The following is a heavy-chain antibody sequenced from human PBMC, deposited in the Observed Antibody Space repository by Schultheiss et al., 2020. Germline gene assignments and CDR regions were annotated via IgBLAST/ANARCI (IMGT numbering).Heavy chain of an antibody. J-gene: IGHJ4*02. D-gene: IGHD3-10*01. CDR3: ADGGYGSGSFYN. V-gene: IGHV4-59*01. CDR1: GGSINSYY. CDR2: IYYSGST. Sequence: SETLSLTCTVSGGSINSYYWSWIRQPPGKGLEWIGYIYYSGSTNYNPSLKSRVTISVDTSKNQFSLKLSSVTAADTAVYYCADGGYGSGSFYNWGQGTLVTVS.